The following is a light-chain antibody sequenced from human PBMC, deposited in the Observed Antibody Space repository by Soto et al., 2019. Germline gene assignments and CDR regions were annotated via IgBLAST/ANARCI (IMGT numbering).Light chain of an antibody. V-gene: IGKV3-20*01. Sequence: EIVMTQSPATLSVSPGARATLSCRASQSISSSFLAWYQQKPGQAPRLLIYGASSRATGIPDRFSGSGSGTDFTLTISRLEPEDFAVYYCQQCGSSPETFGQGTKVDIK. J-gene: IGKJ1*01. CDR2: GAS. CDR3: QQCGSSPET. CDR1: QSISSSF.